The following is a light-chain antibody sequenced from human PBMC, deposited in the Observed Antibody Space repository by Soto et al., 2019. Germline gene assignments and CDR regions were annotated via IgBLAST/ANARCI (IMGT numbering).Light chain of an antibody. V-gene: IGKV3-15*01. Sequence: EIVLTQSPATLSVSPGGRATLSCRASQNVMYNLAWYQQKPGQAPRLLVYGASTRATDAPPRYRGSGSGTECSLTISSLQSEDYATYFCQQYRSWPRTFGQGYRVEIK. CDR2: GAS. J-gene: IGKJ1*01. CDR3: QQYRSWPRT. CDR1: QNVMYN.